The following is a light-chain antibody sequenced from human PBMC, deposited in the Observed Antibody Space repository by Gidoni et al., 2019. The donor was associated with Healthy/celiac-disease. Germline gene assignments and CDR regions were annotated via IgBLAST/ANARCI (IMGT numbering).Light chain of an antibody. CDR2: AAS. CDR3: QQSNNTPWT. Sequence: DILMTQSPSSLSASVGDRVTITCRATQSISSYLNWYQQKPGNAPKLLIYAASNMQTGIPARFSGSGSGTDFTLTISSLQPEDFATYYCQQSNNTPWTFGQGTKVEIK. J-gene: IGKJ1*01. V-gene: IGKV1-39*01. CDR1: QSISSY.